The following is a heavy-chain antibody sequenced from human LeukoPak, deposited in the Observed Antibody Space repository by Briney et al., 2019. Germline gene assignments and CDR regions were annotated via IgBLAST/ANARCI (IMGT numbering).Heavy chain of an antibody. D-gene: IGHD3-3*01. Sequence: SETLSLTCAVYGGSFSGYYWSWIRQPPGKGLEWIGEINHSGSTNYNQSLKSRVTISVDTSKDQFSLKLSSVTAADTAVYYCARGRGGYYDFWSGPPPPFYYGMDVWGQGTTVTVSS. CDR1: GGSFSGYY. CDR2: INHSGST. CDR3: ARGRGGYYDFWSGPPPPFYYGMDV. J-gene: IGHJ6*02. V-gene: IGHV4-34*01.